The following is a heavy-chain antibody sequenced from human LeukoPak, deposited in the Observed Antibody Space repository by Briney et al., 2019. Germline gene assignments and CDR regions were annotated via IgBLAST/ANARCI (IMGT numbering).Heavy chain of an antibody. V-gene: IGHV1-46*01. J-gene: IGHJ4*02. Sequence: ASVKVSCKASGYTFTSYDINWVRQATGQGLEWMGIINPSGGSTSYAQKFQGRVTMTRDTSTSTVYMELSSLRSEDTAVYYCARDNADYGDPPLFDYWGQGTLVTVSS. D-gene: IGHD4-17*01. CDR1: GYTFTSYD. CDR2: INPSGGST. CDR3: ARDNADYGDPPLFDY.